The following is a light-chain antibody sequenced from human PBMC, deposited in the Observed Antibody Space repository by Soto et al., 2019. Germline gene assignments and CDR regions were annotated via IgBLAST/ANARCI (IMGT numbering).Light chain of an antibody. J-gene: IGKJ2*01. CDR1: QSISNW. Sequence: DIQMTQSPSTLSASVGDTVTITCRASQSISNWLAWYQQKPGLAPKLLIHEASTLESGFPSRFSGSGSGRELTLTISSLQPDDFATFYCQQYDRFPYTFGQGTKLEFK. CDR2: EAS. V-gene: IGKV1-5*03. CDR3: QQYDRFPYT.